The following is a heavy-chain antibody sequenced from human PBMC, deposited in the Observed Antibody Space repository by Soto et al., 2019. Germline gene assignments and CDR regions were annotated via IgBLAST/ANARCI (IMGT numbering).Heavy chain of an antibody. D-gene: IGHD4-4*01. V-gene: IGHV1-69*13. CDR3: ASRGSYSNHKNYGMDV. Sequence: EASVKVSCKASGGTFSSYAISWVRQAPGQGLEWMGGIIPIFGTANYAQKFQGRVTITADESTSTAYMELSSLRSEDTAVYYCASRGSYSNHKNYGMDVWGQGTTVTVSS. CDR2: IIPIFGTA. J-gene: IGHJ6*02. CDR1: GGTFSSYA.